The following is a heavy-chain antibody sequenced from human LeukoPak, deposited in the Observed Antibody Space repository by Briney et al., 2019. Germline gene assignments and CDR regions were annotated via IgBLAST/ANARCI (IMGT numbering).Heavy chain of an antibody. CDR1: GFTFSNYD. CDR3: AKDSYGMDV. Sequence: GRSLGLSCAVFGFTFSNYDMHWVRQAPGKGLEWVAVISYDGSNKYYADSVKGRFTVSRDNSKNMLYLQVNSLTIEDTAMYYCAKDSYGMDVWGQGTTVTVSS. CDR2: ISYDGSNK. J-gene: IGHJ6*02. V-gene: IGHV3-30*18.